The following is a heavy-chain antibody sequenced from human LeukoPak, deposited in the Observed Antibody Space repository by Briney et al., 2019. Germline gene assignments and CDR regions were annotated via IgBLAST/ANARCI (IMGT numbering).Heavy chain of an antibody. Sequence: SETLSLTCAVSGGSISSANWWSWVRQPPGKGLEWIGEIHHSGTTTYNPSLKSRLTIAVDKSKNQFSLTLNSVTAADTAVYYCARDSSSRYSNYGYYYYYYGMDVWGQGTTVTVSS. CDR1: GGSISSANW. V-gene: IGHV4-4*02. D-gene: IGHD4-11*01. J-gene: IGHJ6*02. CDR3: ARDSSSRYSNYGYYYYYYGMDV. CDR2: IHHSGTT.